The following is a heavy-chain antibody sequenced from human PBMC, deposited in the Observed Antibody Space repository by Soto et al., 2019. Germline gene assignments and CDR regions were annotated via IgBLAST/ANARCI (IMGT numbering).Heavy chain of an antibody. J-gene: IGHJ6*02. Sequence: QVQLVQSGAEVKKPGSSVKVSCKASGGTFSRYSITWVRQAPGHGLEWIGRIIPIFGIASYAQKFQGRVTITAVESTSTAYMELSSVRSDDTAVYYCAREDRDRETGLVPAAIDGMDVWGHGTTVTVSS. CDR2: IIPIFGIA. D-gene: IGHD2-2*01. V-gene: IGHV1-69*08. CDR1: GGTFSRYS. CDR3: AREDRDRETGLVPAAIDGMDV.